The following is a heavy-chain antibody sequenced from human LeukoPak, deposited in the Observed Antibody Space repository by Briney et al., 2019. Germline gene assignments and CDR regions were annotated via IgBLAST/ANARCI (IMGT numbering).Heavy chain of an antibody. CDR2: IYYSGST. CDR3: ARRGSLYYDFWSGYTAAYYFDY. Sequence: SETLSLTCTVSGGSISSETYYWTWVRQPAGKGLEWIGSIYYSGSTYYNPSLKSRVTISVDTSKNQFSLKLSSVTAADTAVYYCARRGSLYYDFWSGYTAAYYFDYWGQGTLVTVSS. V-gene: IGHV4-39*01. D-gene: IGHD3-3*01. J-gene: IGHJ4*02. CDR1: GGSISSETYY.